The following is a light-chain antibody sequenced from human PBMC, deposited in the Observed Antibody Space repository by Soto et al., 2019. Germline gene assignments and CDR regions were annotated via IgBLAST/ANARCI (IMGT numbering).Light chain of an antibody. CDR2: DVI. V-gene: IGLV2-14*01. Sequence: QSVLTQPASVSGSPGQSITISCTGTSSDVGAYNFVSWYQQHPGKAPKLIISDVIKRPSGVSDRFSGSKSGNTASLTISGLQAEDEGNYYCSSFTTNTHVVFGGGTKLTVL. J-gene: IGLJ2*01. CDR1: SSDVGAYNF. CDR3: SSFTTNTHVV.